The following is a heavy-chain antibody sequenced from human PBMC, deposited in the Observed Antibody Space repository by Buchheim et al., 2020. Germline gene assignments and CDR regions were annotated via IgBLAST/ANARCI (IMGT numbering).Heavy chain of an antibody. D-gene: IGHD3-16*01. CDR3: ARGDDL. CDR1: GGTFSSAV. Sequence: QLVQSGAEVKRPGSSVKVSCRASGGTFSSAVIGWVRHAPGHGLEWMGGIIPVFGTLNYAQKFQGRLSIAADRSTSTVYMELSSLTSDDTAVYFCARGDDLWGVAP. CDR2: IIPVFGTL. V-gene: IGHV1-69*06. J-gene: IGHJ2*01.